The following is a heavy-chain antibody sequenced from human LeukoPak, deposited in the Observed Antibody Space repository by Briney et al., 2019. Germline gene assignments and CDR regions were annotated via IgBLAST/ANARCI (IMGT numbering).Heavy chain of an antibody. CDR1: GYTFTGYY. J-gene: IGHJ6*03. CDR2: INPNSGGT. Sequence: ASVKVSCKASGYTFTGYYMHWVRQAPGQGLEWMGWINPNSGGTNYAQKFQGRVTMTRDTSISTAYMELSRLRSDDTAVYYCARALSIAAAGIGNYYYYYYMDVWGKGTTVTISS. D-gene: IGHD6-13*01. CDR3: ARALSIAAAGIGNYYYYYYMDV. V-gene: IGHV1-2*02.